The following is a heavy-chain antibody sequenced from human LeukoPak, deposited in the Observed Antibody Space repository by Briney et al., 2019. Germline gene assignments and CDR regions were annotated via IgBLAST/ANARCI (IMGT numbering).Heavy chain of an antibody. Sequence: PSETLSLTCAVYGGSFSGYYWSLIRQPPGKGLEWIGEINHSGSTNYNPSLKSRVTISVDTSKNQFSLKLSSVTAADTAVYYCARAYYGSGSFDYWGQGTLVTVSS. V-gene: IGHV4-34*01. CDR1: GGSFSGYY. J-gene: IGHJ4*02. CDR3: ARAYYGSGSFDY. CDR2: INHSGST. D-gene: IGHD3-10*01.